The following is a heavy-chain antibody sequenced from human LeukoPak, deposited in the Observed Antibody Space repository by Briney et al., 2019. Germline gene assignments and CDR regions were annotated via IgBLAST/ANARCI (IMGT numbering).Heavy chain of an antibody. V-gene: IGHV1-2*02. D-gene: IGHD3-10*02. CDR1: GYTFTGYY. CDR2: INPNSGGT. J-gene: IGHJ6*03. CDR3: ARDPYYVTTYYYYMDV. Sequence: ASVKVSCKASGYTFTGYYMHWVRQAPGQGLEWMGWINPNSGGTNYAQKFQGRVTMTRDTSISTAYMELSRLRSDDTAVYYCARDPYYVTTYYYYMDVWGKGATVT.